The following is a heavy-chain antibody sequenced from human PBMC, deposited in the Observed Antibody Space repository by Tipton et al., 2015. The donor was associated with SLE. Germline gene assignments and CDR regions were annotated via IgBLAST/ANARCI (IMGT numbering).Heavy chain of an antibody. CDR3: ARGSDGEYVGYFDV. D-gene: IGHD4-17*01. J-gene: IGHJ2*01. CDR1: GGSISFGY. CDR2: IYSSGDR. Sequence: TLSLTCTVSGGSISFGYWSWIRQSAGRGLEWIGRIYSSGDRDYNPSLRSRVTMSIDESQNRVSLRLKSVSAADTAVYYCARGSDGEYVGYFDVWGPGTLVTVSS. V-gene: IGHV4-4*07.